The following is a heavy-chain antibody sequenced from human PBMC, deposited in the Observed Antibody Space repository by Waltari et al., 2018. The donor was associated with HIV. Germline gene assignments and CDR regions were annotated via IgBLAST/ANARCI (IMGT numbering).Heavy chain of an antibody. CDR2: SDPEDGET. J-gene: IGHJ4*02. CDR1: GYPFTDHY. CDR3: ASLAAAAYFDA. V-gene: IGHV1-69-2*01. D-gene: IGHD6-13*01. Sequence: EVHLVQSGPEVKKPGATMTISCRVSGYPFTDHYIRWVQEAPGKGLEWMGLSDPEDGETVYAEKFQARLTITADTSVDTVYMELTSLRSDDAAVYYCASLAAAAYFDAWGQGTLLTVSS.